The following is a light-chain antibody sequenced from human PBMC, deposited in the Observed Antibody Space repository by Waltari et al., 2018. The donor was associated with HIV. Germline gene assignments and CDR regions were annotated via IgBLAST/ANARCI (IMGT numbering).Light chain of an antibody. V-gene: IGLV2-11*01. J-gene: IGLJ1*01. CDR2: DVS. Sequence: QSALTQPRSVSGSPGQSVTISCNGTSSDVGGYNSFSWYQQHPGKAPKLVIYDVSKRPSGIPDRFSGSKSANTASLTISGLQAEDEADYYCCSYAGSYTYVFGTGTKVTVL. CDR3: CSYAGSYTYV. CDR1: SSDVGGYNS.